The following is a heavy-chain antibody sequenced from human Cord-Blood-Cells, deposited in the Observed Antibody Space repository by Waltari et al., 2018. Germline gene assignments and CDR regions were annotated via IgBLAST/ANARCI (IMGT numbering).Heavy chain of an antibody. CDR1: GFTFSSYS. CDR3: AREVVVVVGSGGAFDI. D-gene: IGHD2-15*01. J-gene: IGHJ3*02. CDR2: ISSSSSYI. Sequence: EVQLVESGGGLVKPGGSLRLSCAASGFTFSSYSMNWVRQAPGKGREWVSSISSSSSYIYYADSVKGRFTISRDNAKNSLYLQMNSLRAEDKAVYYCAREVVVVVGSGGAFDIWGQGTMVTVSS. V-gene: IGHV3-21*01.